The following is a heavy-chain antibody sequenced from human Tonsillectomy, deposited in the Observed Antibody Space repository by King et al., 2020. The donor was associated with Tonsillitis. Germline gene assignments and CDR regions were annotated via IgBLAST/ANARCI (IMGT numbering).Heavy chain of an antibody. V-gene: IGHV3-21*01. CDR3: ASDSFDYFYGMDV. Sequence: EVQLQESGGGLVKPGGSLRLSCAASGFTFSSYNMNWFRQAPGKGLEWVSSIISSSTYIYYADSVRGRFTISRDSAKNSLYLQMNSLRAEDTAVYYCASDSFDYFYGMDVWGQGTTVTVSS. CDR2: IISSSTYI. D-gene: IGHD3-3*01. CDR1: GFTFSSYN. J-gene: IGHJ6*02.